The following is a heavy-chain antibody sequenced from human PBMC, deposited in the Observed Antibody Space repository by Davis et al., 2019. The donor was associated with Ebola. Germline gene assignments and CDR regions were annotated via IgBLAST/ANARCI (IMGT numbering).Heavy chain of an antibody. CDR1: GFTFSGSA. Sequence: GESLKISCAASGFTFSGSAMNWVRQAPGKGLEWVGRIKNKADGETTDYAAPVKGRFTISRDDSKTTLFLQMNSLKTDDTAVYYCGLYSGSSNWFDPWGQGTLVTVSS. CDR3: GLYSGSSNWFDP. V-gene: IGHV3-15*07. CDR2: IKNKADGETT. D-gene: IGHD1-26*01. J-gene: IGHJ5*02.